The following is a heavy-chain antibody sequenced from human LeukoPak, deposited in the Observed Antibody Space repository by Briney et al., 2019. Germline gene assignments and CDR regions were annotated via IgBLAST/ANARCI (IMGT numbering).Heavy chain of an antibody. Sequence: ASVKVSCRASGYTFTGYYMHWVRQAPGQGLEWMGWINPNSGGTNYVQKFQGRVTMTRDTSISTAYMELSRLRSDDTAVYYCARDQRLGYSYGPWGQGTLVTVSS. CDR1: GYTFTGYY. D-gene: IGHD5-18*01. CDR2: INPNSGGT. V-gene: IGHV1-2*02. J-gene: IGHJ5*02. CDR3: ARDQRLGYSYGP.